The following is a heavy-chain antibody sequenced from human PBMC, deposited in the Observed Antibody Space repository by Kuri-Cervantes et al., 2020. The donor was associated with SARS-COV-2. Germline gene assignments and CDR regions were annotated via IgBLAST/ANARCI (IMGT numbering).Heavy chain of an antibody. CDR1: GGSISSGGYY. J-gene: IGHJ4*02. V-gene: IGHV4-30-2*01. CDR3: ARSRYCSSTSCPGGDY. CDR2: IYHSGST. Sequence: LRLSCTVSGGSISSGGYYWSWIRQPPGKGLEWIGYIYHSGSTYYNPSLKSRVTISVDRSKNQFSLKLSSVTAADTAVYYCARSRYCSSTSCPGGDYWGQGTLVTVSS. D-gene: IGHD2-2*01.